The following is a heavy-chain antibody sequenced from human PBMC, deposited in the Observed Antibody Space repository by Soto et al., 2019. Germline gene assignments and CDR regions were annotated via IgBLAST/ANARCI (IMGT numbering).Heavy chain of an antibody. V-gene: IGHV4-34*01. CDR3: ARGRIVVSRTTVTTFVLYYYMDV. CDR2: INHSGST. J-gene: IGHJ6*03. D-gene: IGHD4-17*01. CDR1: GGSFSGYY. Sequence: SETLSLTCAVYGGSFSGYYWSWIRKPPGKGLEWIGEINHSGSTNYNPSLMSRVTISVDTSKNQFSLKLSSESAADTAGYYCARGRIVVSRTTVTTFVLYYYMDVWGKGTTVSVSS.